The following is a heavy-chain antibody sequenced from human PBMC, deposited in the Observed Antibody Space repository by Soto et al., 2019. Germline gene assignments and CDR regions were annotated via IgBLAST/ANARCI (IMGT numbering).Heavy chain of an antibody. D-gene: IGHD3-10*02. CDR1: GFTFSSYG. CDR3: ARELFGGQEDSNPEYPKTKNYYYFYGMDV. V-gene: IGHV3-33*01. Sequence: PGGSLRLSCAASGFTFSSYGMHRVRQAPGKGLEWVAVIRYAGSNKYYADSVKGRFTIYRDNSKNTLYLQMNSLRAEDTAVDDCARELFGGQEDSNPEYPKTKNYYYFYGMDVWGQGATVTIAS. CDR2: IRYAGSNK. J-gene: IGHJ6*02.